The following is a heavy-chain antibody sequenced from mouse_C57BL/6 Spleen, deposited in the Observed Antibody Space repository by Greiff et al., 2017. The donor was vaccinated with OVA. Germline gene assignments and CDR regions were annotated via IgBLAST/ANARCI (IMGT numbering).Heavy chain of an antibody. CDR1: GYTFTSYW. CDR3: ARGDSNYISDYFDY. V-gene: IGHV1-72*01. J-gene: IGHJ2*01. CDR2: IDPNSGGT. D-gene: IGHD2-5*01. Sequence: QVQLQQPGAELVKPGASVKLSCKASGYTFTSYWMHWVKQRPGRGLEWMGRIDPNSGGTKYNEKFKSKDTLTVDKPSSTAYMQLSSLTSEDSAVYYCARGDSNYISDYFDYWGQGTTLTVSS.